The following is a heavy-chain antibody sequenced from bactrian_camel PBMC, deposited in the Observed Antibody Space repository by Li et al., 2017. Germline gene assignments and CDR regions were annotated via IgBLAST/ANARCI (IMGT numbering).Heavy chain of an antibody. V-gene: IGHV3-2*01. CDR1: GFTFGSNY. CDR2: ISDGIGSLT. D-gene: IGHD6*01. CDR3: AAVPSYGGNRCDTVLSEFNY. J-gene: IGHJ4*01. Sequence: HVQLVESGGGSVQAGGSLTLSCAASGFTFGSNYMAWVRQAPGKGPEWVSSISDGIGSLTYYVDSVKGRFTISKDNAMNTVYLQMNSLKPEDTATYYCAAVPSYGGNRCDTVLSEFNYLGQGTQVTVS.